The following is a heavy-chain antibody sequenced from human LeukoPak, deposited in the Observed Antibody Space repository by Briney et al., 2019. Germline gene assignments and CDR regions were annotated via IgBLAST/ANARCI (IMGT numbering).Heavy chain of an antibody. CDR1: GFTFSSYS. D-gene: IGHD3-22*01. CDR2: ISSSSSYI. CDR3: ASLYDSSGYYGGDFDY. V-gene: IGHV3-21*01. Sequence: PGGSLRLSCAASGFTFSSYSMNWVRRAPGKGLEWVSSISSSSSYIYYADSVKGRFTISRDNAKNSLYLQMNSLRAEDTAVYYCASLYDSSGYYGGDFDYWGQGTLVTVSS. J-gene: IGHJ4*02.